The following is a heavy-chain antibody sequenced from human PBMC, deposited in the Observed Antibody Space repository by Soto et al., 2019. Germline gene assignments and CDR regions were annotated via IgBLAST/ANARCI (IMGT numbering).Heavy chain of an antibody. J-gene: IGHJ4*02. CDR3: ARDPYDFWSGPDY. CDR1: GFTFSSYN. V-gene: IGHV3-21*02. Sequence: EVQLVESGGGLVKPGGSLRLSCAASGFTFSSYNMNWVRQAPGKGLEWVSSISRDSTHMYYADSVRGRFTISRDNAKNSVFLQMDSLSGDDTAVYYCARDPYDFWSGPDYWGQGILVTVSS. CDR2: ISRDSTHM. D-gene: IGHD3-3*01.